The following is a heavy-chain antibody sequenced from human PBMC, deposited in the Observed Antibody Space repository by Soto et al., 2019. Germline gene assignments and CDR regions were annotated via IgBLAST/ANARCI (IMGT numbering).Heavy chain of an antibody. CDR2: IWYDGTQK. D-gene: IGHD4-17*01. CDR3: ARAGGTTVTGLWNFDS. CDR1: GFTFNTYS. Sequence: GGSLRLSCEASGFTFNTYSMHWVRQPPGKGLEWLAAIWYDGTQKYYADSVKGRFIISRDNSKKTLYLEMNSLRAEDTAVYYCARAGGTTVTGLWNFDSWGQGTLVTVSS. J-gene: IGHJ4*02. V-gene: IGHV3-33*01.